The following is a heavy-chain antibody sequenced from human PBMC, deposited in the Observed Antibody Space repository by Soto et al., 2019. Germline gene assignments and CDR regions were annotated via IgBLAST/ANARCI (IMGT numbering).Heavy chain of an antibody. CDR2: ISGSGGST. J-gene: IGHJ6*03. CDR3: AKDGFYCSSTSCSTRGYYYYYMDV. D-gene: IGHD2-2*01. CDR1: GFTFSSYA. V-gene: IGHV3-23*01. Sequence: GGSLRLSCAASGFTFSSYAMSWVRQAPGKGLEWVSAISGSGGSTYYADSVKGRFTISRDNSKNTLYLQMNSLRAEDTAVYYCAKDGFYCSSTSCSTRGYYYYYMDVWGKGTTVTVSS.